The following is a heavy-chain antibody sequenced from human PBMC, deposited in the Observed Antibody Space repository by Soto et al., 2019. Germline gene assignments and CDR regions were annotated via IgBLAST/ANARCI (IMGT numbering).Heavy chain of an antibody. CDR1: GFTFSSYA. D-gene: IGHD2-21*02. J-gene: IGHJ4*02. CDR3: ARAYCHSDCSTGFDY. V-gene: IGHV3-21*01. Sequence: EVQLLESGGGLVQPGGSLRLSCAASGFTFSSYAMSWVRQAPGKGLEWVSAISGSSTSISYTDSVKGRFTISRDNAKNSLFLQMNSLRADDTAVYYCARAYCHSDCSTGFDYWGQGTLVTVSS. CDR2: ISGSSTSI.